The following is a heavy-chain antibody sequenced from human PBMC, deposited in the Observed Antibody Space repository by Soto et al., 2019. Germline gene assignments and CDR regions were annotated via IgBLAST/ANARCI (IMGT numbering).Heavy chain of an antibody. CDR3: ARDTYYGSGSYYRFVDFDY. V-gene: IGHV3-21*01. CDR1: GFTFSSYS. D-gene: IGHD3-10*01. Sequence: PGGSLRLSCAASGFTFSSYSMNWVRQAPGKGLEWVSSISSSSSYIYYADSVKGRFTISRDNAKNSLYLQMNSLRAEDTAVYYCARDTYYGSGSYYRFVDFDYWGQGTLVTVSS. CDR2: ISSSSSYI. J-gene: IGHJ4*02.